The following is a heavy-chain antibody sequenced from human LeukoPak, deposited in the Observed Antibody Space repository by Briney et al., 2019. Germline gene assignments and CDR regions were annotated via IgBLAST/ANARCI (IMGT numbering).Heavy chain of an antibody. CDR2: IGGSSDTT. Sequence: GGSLRLSCAASGFMFSSYAMGWVRQAPGKGLEWVSVIGGSSDTTYYATSVKGRFTISRDNSKNTVYLQMNSLRADDTAVYYCAKFFGGGIVPAAVHVWGQGSLVTVSS. CDR3: AKFFGGGIVPAAVHV. D-gene: IGHD2-2*01. V-gene: IGHV3-23*01. CDR1: GFMFSSYA. J-gene: IGHJ4*02.